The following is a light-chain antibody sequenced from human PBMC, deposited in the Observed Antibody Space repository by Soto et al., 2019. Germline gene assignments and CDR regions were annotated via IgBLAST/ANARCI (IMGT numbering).Light chain of an antibody. J-gene: IGKJ4*01. CDR1: QSVSSN. CDR2: DAS. V-gene: IGKV3-11*01. CDR3: QQHSNWPLT. Sequence: EIVLIQSPATLSLSPGERATLSCRASQSVSSNFAWYQQNPGQAPRLLIFDASNRATGIPARFSGSGSGTDFILTISSLEPEYFAVYYCQQHSNWPLTFGGGTKVEIK.